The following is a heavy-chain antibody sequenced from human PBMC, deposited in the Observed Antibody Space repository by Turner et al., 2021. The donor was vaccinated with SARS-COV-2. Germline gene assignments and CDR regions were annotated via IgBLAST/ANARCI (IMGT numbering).Heavy chain of an antibody. CDR3: ATGVAVTGTASTYYYYYGMDV. D-gene: IGHD6-19*01. CDR1: GYTLTVLS. V-gene: IGHV1-24*01. J-gene: IGHJ6*02. Sequence: QVQLVQSGAEVKKPGASVKVSCKVSGYTLTVLSMHWVRQAPGNGLEWMGGFDPENGETIYTQKFQDRVTMTEDTSTDTAYMELSSLRSEDTAVYYGATGVAVTGTASTYYYYYGMDVWGQGTTVTVSS. CDR2: FDPENGET.